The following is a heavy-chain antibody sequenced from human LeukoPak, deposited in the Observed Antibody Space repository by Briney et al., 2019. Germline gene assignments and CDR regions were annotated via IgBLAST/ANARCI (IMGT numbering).Heavy chain of an antibody. D-gene: IGHD3-10*01. CDR3: ARLAAHERLLRFGGYFDY. CDR1: GGSISSYY. J-gene: IGHJ4*02. Sequence: KPSETLSLTCTVSGGSISSYYWSWIRQPPGKGLEWIGYIYYSESTNYNPSLKSRVTISVDTSKNQFSLKLSSVTAADTAVYYCARLAAHERLLRFGGYFDYWGQGTLVTVSS. CDR2: IYYSEST. V-gene: IGHV4-59*08.